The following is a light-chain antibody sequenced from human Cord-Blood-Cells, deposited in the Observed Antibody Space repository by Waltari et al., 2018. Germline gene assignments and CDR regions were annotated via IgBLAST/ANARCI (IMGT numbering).Light chain of an antibody. CDR3: QQYGSSLYT. Sequence: EIVLTQSPGTLSLSPGERATLSCRASQSVSSSYLAWYQQKPGQAPRLLIYGASSRATGIPDRFSCSGSGTDFTLTISRLETEDFAVYYCQQYGSSLYTFGQGTKLEIK. CDR2: GAS. V-gene: IGKV3-20*01. J-gene: IGKJ2*01. CDR1: QSVSSSY.